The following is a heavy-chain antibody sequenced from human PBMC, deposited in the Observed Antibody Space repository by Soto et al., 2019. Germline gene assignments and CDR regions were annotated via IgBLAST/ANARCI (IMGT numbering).Heavy chain of an antibody. V-gene: IGHV5-10-1*01. CDR2: IDPSDSYT. Sequence: PGESLKISCKGSGYSFTSYWISWVRQMPGKGLEWMGRIDPSDSYTNYSPSFQGHVTISADKSISTAYLQWSSLKASDTAMYYCARHMATRYYYGMDVWGQGTTVTVPS. CDR1: GYSFTSYW. CDR3: ARHMATRYYYGMDV. D-gene: IGHD5-12*01. J-gene: IGHJ6*02.